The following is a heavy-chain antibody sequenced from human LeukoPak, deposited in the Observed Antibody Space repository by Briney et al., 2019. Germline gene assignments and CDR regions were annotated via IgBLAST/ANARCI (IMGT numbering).Heavy chain of an antibody. CDR3: ARDRPDYYDSSGYYPDAFDI. J-gene: IGHJ3*02. V-gene: IGHV3-48*02. CDR1: GFTFSSYA. Sequence: GGSLRLSCAASGFTFSSYAMSWVRQAPGKGLEWVSYISSSSSTIYYADSVKGRFTISRDNAKNSLYLQMNSLRDEDTAVYYCARDRPDYYDSSGYYPDAFDIWGQGTMVTVSS. D-gene: IGHD3-22*01. CDR2: ISSSSSTI.